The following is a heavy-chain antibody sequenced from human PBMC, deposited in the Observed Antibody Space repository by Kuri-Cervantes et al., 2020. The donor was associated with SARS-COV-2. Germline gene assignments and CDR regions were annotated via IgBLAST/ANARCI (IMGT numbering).Heavy chain of an antibody. Sequence: GESLKTSCASSGFSFSSYAMSWVRQAPGKGLEWVSVISGSGTGAYYADSVKGRFTISRDNSKNTLYLQMNSLRAEDTAVYFCAKDPTAPTEYYYAMDVWGQGTTVTVSS. V-gene: IGHV3-23*01. CDR3: AKDPTAPTEYYYAMDV. J-gene: IGHJ6*02. CDR1: GFSFSSYA. CDR2: ISGSGTGA. D-gene: IGHD1-7*01.